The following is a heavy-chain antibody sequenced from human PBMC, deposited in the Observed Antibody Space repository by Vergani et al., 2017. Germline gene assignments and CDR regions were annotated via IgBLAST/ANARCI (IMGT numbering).Heavy chain of an antibody. CDR3: AREASTRYMDV. D-gene: IGHD1-1*01. Sequence: QVQLMESGGGVVQPGRSLRLSCAASGFTFSSYGMHWVRQAPGKGLEWVAVIWYDGSNKYYADSVKGRFTISRDNSKNTLYLQMNSLRAEDTAVYYCAREASTRYMDVWGKGTTVTVSS. V-gene: IGHV3-33*01. CDR1: GFTFSSYG. J-gene: IGHJ6*03. CDR2: IWYDGSNK.